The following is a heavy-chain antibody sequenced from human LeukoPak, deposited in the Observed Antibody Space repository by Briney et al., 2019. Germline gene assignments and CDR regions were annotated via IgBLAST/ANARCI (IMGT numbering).Heavy chain of an antibody. D-gene: IGHD1-26*01. CDR3: ARHGGGGESYPRFFDY. J-gene: IGHJ4*02. V-gene: IGHV4-59*08. CDR2: IYYSGST. CDR1: GGSISPYY. Sequence: PSETLSLTCTVSGGSISPYYWSWIRQPPGKGLEWIGYIYYSGSTNYNPSLNSRVTISVDTSKNQFSLKLSSMTAADTAVYYCARHGGGGESYPRFFDYWGRGNLVTVSS.